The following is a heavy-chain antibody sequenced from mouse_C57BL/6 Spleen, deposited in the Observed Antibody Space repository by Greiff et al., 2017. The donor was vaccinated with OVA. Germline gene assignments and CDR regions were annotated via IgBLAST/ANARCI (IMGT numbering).Heavy chain of an antibody. J-gene: IGHJ4*01. CDR3: ARNYDYQGYAMDY. D-gene: IGHD2-4*01. CDR1: GYTFTDYN. V-gene: IGHV1-22*01. Sequence: VQLQQSGPELVKPGASVKMSCKASGYTFTDYNMHWVKQSHGKSLEWIGYINPNNGGTSYNQKFKGKATLTVNKSSSTAYMELRSLTSEDSAVYYCARNYDYQGYAMDYWGQGTSVTVSS. CDR2: INPNNGGT.